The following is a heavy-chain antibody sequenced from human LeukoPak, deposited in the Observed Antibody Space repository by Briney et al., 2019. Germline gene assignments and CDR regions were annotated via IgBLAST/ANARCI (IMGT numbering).Heavy chain of an antibody. Sequence: TGGSLRLSCAASGFTFSSYAMSWVRQAPGKGLEWVSAISGSGGSTYYADSVKGRFTISRDNAKNSLYLQMNSLRAEDTALYYCARVDDSSGYSFLGDAFDIWGQGTMVTVSS. CDR1: GFTFSSYA. J-gene: IGHJ3*02. CDR2: ISGSGGST. D-gene: IGHD3-22*01. CDR3: ARVDDSSGYSFLGDAFDI. V-gene: IGHV3-23*01.